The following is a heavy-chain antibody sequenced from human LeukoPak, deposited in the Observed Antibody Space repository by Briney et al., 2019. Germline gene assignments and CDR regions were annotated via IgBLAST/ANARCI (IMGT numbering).Heavy chain of an antibody. CDR2: INPNSGGT. CDR1: GYTFTGYY. J-gene: IGHJ3*02. Sequence: GASVKVSCKASGYTFTGYYMHWVRQAPGQGLEWMGWINPNSGGTNYAQKFQGWVTMTRDTSISTAYMELSRPRSDDTAVYYCARSYANGADAFDIWGQGTMVTVSS. D-gene: IGHD3-10*01. CDR3: ARSYANGADAFDI. V-gene: IGHV1-2*04.